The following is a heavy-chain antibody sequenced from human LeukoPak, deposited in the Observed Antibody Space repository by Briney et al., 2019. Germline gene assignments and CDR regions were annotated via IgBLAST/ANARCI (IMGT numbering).Heavy chain of an antibody. CDR2: ISYDGSNK. CDR3: ARATHLQYFDY. CDR1: GFTFSSYA. V-gene: IGHV3-30-3*01. Sequence: QTGGSLRLSCAASGFTFSSYAMHGGRQAPGKGLEWVAVISYDGSNKYYADSVKGRFTISRDNSKNTLYLQMNSLRAEDTAVYYCARATHLQYFDYWGQGTLVTVSS. J-gene: IGHJ4*02.